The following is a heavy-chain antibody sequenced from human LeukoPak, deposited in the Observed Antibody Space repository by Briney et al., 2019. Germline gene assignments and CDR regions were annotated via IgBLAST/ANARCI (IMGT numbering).Heavy chain of an antibody. V-gene: IGHV3-30*03. CDR1: GFTFNSYG. J-gene: IGHJ5*01. Sequence: GGSLRLSCVGSGFTFNSYGMHWVRQAPGKGLQWVAAITYDGSTRYHADSVKGRFTISRYNSKDTLYLQMNSLKIEDTATYYCARVRRYSQYESSGYYADSWGQGTLVTVSS. CDR2: ITYDGSTR. D-gene: IGHD3-22*01. CDR3: ARVRRYSQYESSGYYADS.